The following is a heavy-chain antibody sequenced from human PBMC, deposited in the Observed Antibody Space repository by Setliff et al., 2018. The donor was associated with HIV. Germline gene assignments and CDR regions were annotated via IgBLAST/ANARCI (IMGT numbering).Heavy chain of an antibody. CDR3: ARDHRPYRASGADNSNFYYMDV. V-gene: IGHV4-4*08. J-gene: IGHJ6*03. CDR2: VYTTLST. Sequence: PSETLSLTCTVSGDFVSSSYGSWIRPAPGKGLEWIGYVYTTLSTNYNPSLKSRVAISVDTSKNQVSLKLTSVTAADTAVYYCARDHRPYRASGADNSNFYYMDVWGEGTTVTVSS. D-gene: IGHD1-20*01. CDR1: GDFVSSSY.